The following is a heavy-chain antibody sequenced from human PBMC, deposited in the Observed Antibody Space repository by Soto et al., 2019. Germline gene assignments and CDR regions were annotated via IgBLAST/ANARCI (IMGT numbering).Heavy chain of an antibody. CDR1: RDTVSSKKDG. CDR3: ARAVYCTTDNCWNGFYYSDTAF. V-gene: IGHV4-4*02. J-gene: IGHJ6*02. Sequence: SECMSIARVVSRDTVSSKKDGWSLISQPPGKGLEWIGEIYHTGGVNYMSSLRGRITMSVDKTKNQFSLKLNSMTAADTATYYCARAVYCTTDNCWNGFYYSDTAFRGQGTTVTVSS. D-gene: IGHD1-1*01. CDR2: IYHTGGV.